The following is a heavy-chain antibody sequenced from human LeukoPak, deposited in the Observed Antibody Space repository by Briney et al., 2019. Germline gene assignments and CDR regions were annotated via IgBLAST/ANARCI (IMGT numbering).Heavy chain of an antibody. D-gene: IGHD3-10*01. CDR2: FYPDGSDT. Sequence: GESLKISCKGSGYNFASSWIAWVRQMPGKGLEWMGIFYPDGSDTRYSPSSQGQVTISADKSMSTAYLQWSSLKASGTAMYYCARGGRSSYAFDIWGQGTMVTVS. CDR1: GYNFASSW. CDR3: ARGGRSSYAFDI. J-gene: IGHJ3*02. V-gene: IGHV5-51*01.